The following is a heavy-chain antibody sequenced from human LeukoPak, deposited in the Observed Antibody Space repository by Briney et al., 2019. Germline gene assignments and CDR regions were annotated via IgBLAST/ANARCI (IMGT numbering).Heavy chain of an antibody. J-gene: IGHJ3*02. CDR2: IFYSGST. Sequence: SETLSLTCTVSGGSISSYYWLWIRQPPGKGLEWIGYIFYSGSTTYNPSLKSRVTISIDTSKNQFSLKLSSVTAADTAVYYCARDHDSSGFYYRGTFDIWGQGTMVTVSS. V-gene: IGHV4-59*12. CDR1: GGSISSYY. D-gene: IGHD3-22*01. CDR3: ARDHDSSGFYYRGTFDI.